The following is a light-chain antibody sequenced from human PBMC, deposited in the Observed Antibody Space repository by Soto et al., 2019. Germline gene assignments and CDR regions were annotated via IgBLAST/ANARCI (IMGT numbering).Light chain of an antibody. CDR3: QQYGSSSWT. J-gene: IGKJ1*01. CDR2: GAS. Sequence: DIVMTQSPATLSVSPGERATLSCRASQSVSSNLAWYQQRPGQAPRLLIYGASSRATGIPDRFSGSGSGTEFTLTISRLEPEDFAVYYCQQYGSSSWTFGQGTKVDIK. CDR1: QSVSSN. V-gene: IGKV3-20*01.